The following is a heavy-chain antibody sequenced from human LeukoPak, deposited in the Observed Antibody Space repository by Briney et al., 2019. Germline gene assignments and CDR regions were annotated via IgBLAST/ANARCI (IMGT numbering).Heavy chain of an antibody. CDR2: ISYDGSNK. D-gene: IGHD3-10*01. J-gene: IGHJ5*02. V-gene: IGHV3-30*18. CDR1: GFTFSSYG. Sequence: GGSLRLSCAASGFTFSSYGMHCVRQAPGKGLEWEAVISYDGSNKYYADSVKGRFTISRDNSKNTLYLQMNSLRAEDTAVYYCAKPYYYGSGSYRYNWFDPWGQGTLVTVSS. CDR3: AKPYYYGSGSYRYNWFDP.